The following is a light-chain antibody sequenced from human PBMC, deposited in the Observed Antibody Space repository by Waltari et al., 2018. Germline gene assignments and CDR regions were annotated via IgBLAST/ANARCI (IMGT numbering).Light chain of an antibody. CDR3: QHGYNTPWT. CDR1: QGINNN. V-gene: IGKV1-6*01. CDR2: KAF. J-gene: IGKJ1*01. Sequence: AIQMTQSPSSLSASVGDRVTITCQASQGINNNLAWYQQKPGKVPKLLIYKAFTLQSGVPSRFSGSGSGTDFTLTINSLQPEDFATYYWQHGYNTPWTFGQGTKVEIK.